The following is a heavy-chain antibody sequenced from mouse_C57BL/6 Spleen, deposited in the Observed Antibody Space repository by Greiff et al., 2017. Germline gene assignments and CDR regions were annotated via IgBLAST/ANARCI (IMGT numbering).Heavy chain of an antibody. J-gene: IGHJ1*03. V-gene: IGHV1-26*01. D-gene: IGHD2-4*01. CDR2: INPNNGGT. CDR1: GYTFTDYY. Sequence: VQLQQSGPELVKPGASVKISCKASGYTFTDYYMNWVKQSHGKSLEWIGDINPNNGGTSYNQKFKGKATLTVDKSSSTAYLELRSLTSEDSAVYYCARSGYDYDARYFDVWGTGTTVTVSS. CDR3: ARSGYDYDARYFDV.